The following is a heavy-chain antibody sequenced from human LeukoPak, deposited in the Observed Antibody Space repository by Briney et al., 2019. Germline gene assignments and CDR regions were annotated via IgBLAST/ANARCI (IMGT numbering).Heavy chain of an antibody. D-gene: IGHD1-26*01. CDR3: ARRPGHTWDVGNWFGP. CDR1: GDSIRTNNYF. J-gene: IGHJ5*02. Sequence: PSATLSLTCSVSGDSIRTNNYFWGWIRQPPGMGLEWIGSISYNGITYYNPSLKSRATVSVDTSKNQFSLKLSSVTAADTAIYYCARRPGHTWDVGNWFGPWGQGTLVTVSS. V-gene: IGHV4-39*01. CDR2: ISYNGIT.